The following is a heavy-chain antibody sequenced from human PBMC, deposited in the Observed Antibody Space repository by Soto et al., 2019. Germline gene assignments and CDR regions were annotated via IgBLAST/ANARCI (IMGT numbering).Heavy chain of an antibody. V-gene: IGHV3-7*03. D-gene: IGHD1-26*01. J-gene: IGHJ4*02. Sequence: EVQLVESGGNLVQRGGSLRLSCAASGFSFSTFWMSWVRQAPGKGLEWVANIKVDGSEKYYVDSVKGRFTISRDNAKKSLYLQMDRLRVEDTALYYCARDTQTVGSDYWGQGTLVIVSS. CDR2: IKVDGSEK. CDR3: ARDTQTVGSDY. CDR1: GFSFSTFW.